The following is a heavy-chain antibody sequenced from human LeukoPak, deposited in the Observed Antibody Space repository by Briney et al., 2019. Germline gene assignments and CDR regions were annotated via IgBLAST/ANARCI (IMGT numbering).Heavy chain of an antibody. V-gene: IGHV1-69*01. CDR3: ARGWDIPDY. J-gene: IGHJ4*02. CDR2: IIPIFGTA. CDR1: GFTFSSYA. D-gene: IGHD1-26*01. Sequence: GGSLRLSCAASGFTFSSYAISWVRQAPGQGLEWMGGIIPIFGTANYAQKFQGRVTITADESTSTAYMELSSLRSEDTAVYYCARGWDIPDYWGQGTLVTVSS.